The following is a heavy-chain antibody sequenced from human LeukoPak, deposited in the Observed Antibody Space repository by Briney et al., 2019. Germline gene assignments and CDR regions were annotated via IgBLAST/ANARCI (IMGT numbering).Heavy chain of an antibody. CDR3: ARHAVVLAGDY. V-gene: IGHV4-59*08. Sequence: SETLSLTCTVSGGSISSYYWSWIRQPPGKGLEWIGYIYYSGSTNYNPSLKSRVTISVDTSKNQFSLKLSSVTAADTAVYYCARHAVVLAGDYWGQGTLVTVSS. J-gene: IGHJ4*02. D-gene: IGHD2-21*01. CDR1: GGSISSYY. CDR2: IYYSGST.